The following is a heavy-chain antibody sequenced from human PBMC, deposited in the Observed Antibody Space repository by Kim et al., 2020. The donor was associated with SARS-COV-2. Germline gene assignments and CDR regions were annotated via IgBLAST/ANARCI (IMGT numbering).Heavy chain of an antibody. D-gene: IGHD3-22*01. CDR2: ISGSGGST. J-gene: IGHJ6*02. V-gene: IGHV3-23*01. CDR1: GFTFSSYA. CDR3: AKASGTYYYDSSGYYYANYYNYVMDV. Sequence: GESLRLSCAASGFTFSSYAMSWVRQAPGKGLEWVSAISGSGGSTYYADSVKGRFTISRDNSKNTLYLQMNSLRAEDTAVYYCAKASGTYYYDSSGYYYANYYNYVMDVWGQGTTVTVSS.